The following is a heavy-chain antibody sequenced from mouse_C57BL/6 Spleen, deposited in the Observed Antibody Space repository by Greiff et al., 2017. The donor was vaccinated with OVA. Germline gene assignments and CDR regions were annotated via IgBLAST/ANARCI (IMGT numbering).Heavy chain of an antibody. CDR2: IDPSDSYT. D-gene: IGHD2-1*01. Sequence: QVQLQQPGAELVKPGASVKLSCKASGYTFTSYWMQWVKQRPGQGLEWIGEIDPSDSYTNYNQKFKGKATLTVDPSSSTAYMQLSSLTSEDSAVYYCASSGYGNYFDYWGQGTTLTVSS. CDR1: GYTFTSYW. J-gene: IGHJ2*01. V-gene: IGHV1-50*01. CDR3: ASSGYGNYFDY.